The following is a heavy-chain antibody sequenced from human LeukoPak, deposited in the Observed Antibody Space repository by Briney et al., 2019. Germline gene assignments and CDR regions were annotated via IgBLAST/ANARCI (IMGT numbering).Heavy chain of an antibody. CDR2: IYYSGST. V-gene: IGHV4-30-4*01. D-gene: IGHD1-26*01. J-gene: IGHJ4*02. CDR1: GDSISSGDYY. Sequence: PSQTLSLTCSVSGDSISSGDYYWSWIRQPPGKGLEWIGYIYYSGSTYYNPSLKSRVTIFVDTSKNQFSLRLSSVTAADTAVYYCARYSGSPLVYFDYWGQGTLVTVSS. CDR3: ARYSGSPLVYFDY.